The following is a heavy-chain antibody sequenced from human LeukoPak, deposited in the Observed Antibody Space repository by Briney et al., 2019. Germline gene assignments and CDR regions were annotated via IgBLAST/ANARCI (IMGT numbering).Heavy chain of an antibody. CDR2: IYYSGST. Sequence: SETLSLTCTVSGGSISSYYWSWIRQPPGKGLEWIGYIYYSGSTNYNPSLKSRVTISVDTSKNQFSLKLSSVTAADTAVYYCARVAYWYDSSGEYTFDYWGQGTLFTVSS. CDR1: GGSISSYY. V-gene: IGHV4-59*01. CDR3: ARVAYWYDSSGEYTFDY. J-gene: IGHJ4*02. D-gene: IGHD3-22*01.